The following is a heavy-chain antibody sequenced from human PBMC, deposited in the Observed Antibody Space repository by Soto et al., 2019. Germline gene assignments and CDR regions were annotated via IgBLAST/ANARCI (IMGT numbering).Heavy chain of an antibody. J-gene: IGHJ4*02. D-gene: IGHD5-12*01. V-gene: IGHV1-2*04. Sequence: ASVKVSCKACGYTFTGYYMHWVRQAPGQGLEWMGWINPNSGGTNYAQKFQGWVTMTRDTSISTAYMELSRPRSDDTAVYYCARGRGYSGYDFHSWGQGPLVTVSS. CDR3: ARGRGYSGYDFHS. CDR2: INPNSGGT. CDR1: GYTFTGYY.